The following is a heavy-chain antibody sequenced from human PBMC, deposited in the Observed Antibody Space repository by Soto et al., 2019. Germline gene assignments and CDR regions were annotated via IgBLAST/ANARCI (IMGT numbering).Heavy chain of an antibody. CDR2: IIPIFGTA. Sequence: SVKVSCKASGGTFSSYAISWVRQAPGQGLEWMGGIIPIFGTANYAQKFQGRVTITADESTSTAYMELSSLRSEDTAVYYCARGSRITIFGVAQGNFDYWGQGTLVTVSS. D-gene: IGHD3-3*01. CDR1: GGTFSSYA. CDR3: ARGSRITIFGVAQGNFDY. J-gene: IGHJ4*02. V-gene: IGHV1-69*13.